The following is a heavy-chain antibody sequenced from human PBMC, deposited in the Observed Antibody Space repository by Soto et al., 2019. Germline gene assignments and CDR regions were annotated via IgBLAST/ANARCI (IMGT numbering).Heavy chain of an antibody. V-gene: IGHV4-31*03. CDR2: IYYSGST. CDR3: ARGAAAAEGWFDP. D-gene: IGHD6-13*01. CDR1: GGSISSGGYY. J-gene: IGHJ5*02. Sequence: TLSLTCTVSGGSISSGGYYWSWIRQHPGKGLEWIGYIYYSGSTYYNPSLKSRVTISVDTSKNQFSLKLSSVTAADTAVYYCARGAAAAEGWFDPWGQGTLVTVSP.